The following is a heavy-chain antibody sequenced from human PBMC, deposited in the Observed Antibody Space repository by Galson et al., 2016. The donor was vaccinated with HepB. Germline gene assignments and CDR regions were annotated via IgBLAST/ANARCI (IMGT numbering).Heavy chain of an antibody. D-gene: IGHD3-10*01. Sequence: SVKVSCKASGYTFTNYDISWARQAPGQGLEWMGWISVYNGHTNYAQKFQGRLTMTTDTSTSTGNMELRRLRFDDTAVYYCASTAYGVEARQVDYYGMDVWGQGTTVTVSS. CDR2: ISVYNGHT. J-gene: IGHJ6*02. V-gene: IGHV1-18*01. CDR3: ASTAYGVEARQVDYYGMDV. CDR1: GYTFTNYD.